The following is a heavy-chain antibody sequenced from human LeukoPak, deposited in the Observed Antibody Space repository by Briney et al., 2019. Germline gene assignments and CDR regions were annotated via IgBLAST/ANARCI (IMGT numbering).Heavy chain of an antibody. CDR3: AKENRWQ. J-gene: IGHJ4*02. V-gene: IGHV3-23*01. CDR1: GFTFSTYA. D-gene: IGHD5-24*01. CDR2: ISGSGGTT. Sequence: PGGSLRLSCAASGFTFSTYAMNWVRQAPGKGLEWASGISGSGGTTYYADSVKGRFTISRDNSKNTLSLHMNSLRAEDTAVYYCAKENRWQWGQGTLVTVSS.